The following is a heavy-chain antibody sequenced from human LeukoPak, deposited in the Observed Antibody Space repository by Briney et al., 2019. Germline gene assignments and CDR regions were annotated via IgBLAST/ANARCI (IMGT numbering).Heavy chain of an antibody. D-gene: IGHD2-2*01. CDR2: INWNGGST. CDR1: GFTFSSYG. CDR3: ARDVTPRPRGEYDY. V-gene: IGHV3-20*04. J-gene: IGHJ4*02. Sequence: PGGSLRLSCAASGFTFSSYGMSWVRQAPGKGLEWVSGINWNGGSTGYADSVKGRFTISRDNAKNSLYLQMNSLRAEDTALYYCARDVTPRPRGEYDYWGQGTLVTVSS.